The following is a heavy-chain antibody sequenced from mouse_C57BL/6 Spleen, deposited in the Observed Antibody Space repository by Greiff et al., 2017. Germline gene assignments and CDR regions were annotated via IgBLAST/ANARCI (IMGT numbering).Heavy chain of an antibody. J-gene: IGHJ4*01. CDR3: ARSEGLPYYYAMDY. CDR1: GYSFTSYY. CDR2: IYPGSGNT. V-gene: IGHV1-66*01. Sequence: QVQLQQSGPELVKPGASVKISCKASGYSFTSYYIHWVKQRPGQGLEWIGWIYPGSGNTKYNEKFKGKATLTADTSSSTAYMQLSSLTSEDSAVYYCARSEGLPYYYAMDYWGQGTSVTVSS. D-gene: IGHD2-4*01.